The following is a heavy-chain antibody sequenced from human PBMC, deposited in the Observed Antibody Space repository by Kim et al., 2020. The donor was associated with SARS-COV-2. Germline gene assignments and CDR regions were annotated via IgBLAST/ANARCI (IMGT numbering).Heavy chain of an antibody. CDR3: ARAYDRLWFGESILIDY. D-gene: IGHD3-10*01. V-gene: IGHV4-39*01. CDR2: IYYSGST. CDR1: GGSISSSSYY. J-gene: IGHJ4*02. Sequence: SETLSLTCTVSGGSISSSSYYWGWIRQPPGKGLEWIGSIYYSGSTYYNPSLKSRVTISVDTSKNQFSLKLSSVTAADTAVYYCARAYDRLWFGESILIDYWGQGTLVTVSS.